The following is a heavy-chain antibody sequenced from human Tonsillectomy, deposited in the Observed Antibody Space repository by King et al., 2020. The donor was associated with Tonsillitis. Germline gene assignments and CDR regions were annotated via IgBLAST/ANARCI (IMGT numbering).Heavy chain of an antibody. Sequence: VQLVESGGGLVQPGGSLRLSCVASRFPFRKYLMDWFRQAPGKGLEGVAHIKQVGSENYYGDSLKGRFTISRDNAKNSLYLQMNSLRAEDTAIYYCARLSLDPIMEYWGQGALVTVSS. CDR2: IKQVGSEN. D-gene: IGHD5-18*01. CDR1: RFPFRKYL. CDR3: ARLSLDPIMEY. J-gene: IGHJ4*02. V-gene: IGHV3-7*03.